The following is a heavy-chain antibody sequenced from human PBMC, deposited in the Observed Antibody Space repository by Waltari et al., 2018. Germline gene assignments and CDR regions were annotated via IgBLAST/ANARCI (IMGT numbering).Heavy chain of an antibody. CDR2: INSDGRDT. Sequence: EEQLVESGGGLIQPGASLRVSCAVSGFTFSWYWMTWVRQGPGTGLVWVARINSDGRDTSYADSVKGRFTISRDNAKNTVYLQMKSLRVEDTAVYYCARMARKTYSSPVAGRDYYYGMDVWGLGTTVTVSS. CDR3: ARMARKTYSSPVAGRDYYYGMDV. CDR1: GFTFSWYW. V-gene: IGHV3-74*01. D-gene: IGHD6-13*01. J-gene: IGHJ6*02.